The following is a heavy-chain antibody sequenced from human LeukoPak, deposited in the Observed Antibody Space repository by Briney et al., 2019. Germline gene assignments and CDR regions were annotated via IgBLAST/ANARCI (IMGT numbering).Heavy chain of an antibody. CDR1: GFIFSNYA. J-gene: IGHJ4*02. D-gene: IGHD6-6*01. CDR3: AKAIHSSSSGVVDY. Sequence: GGSLRLSCAASGFIFSNYAMHWVRQAPGKGLERVTFIRYDGSNKYYAESVKGRFTISRDNSKNTLCLQMNSLRAEDTAVYYCAKAIHSSSSGVVDYWGQGTLVTVSS. V-gene: IGHV3-30*02. CDR2: IRYDGSNK.